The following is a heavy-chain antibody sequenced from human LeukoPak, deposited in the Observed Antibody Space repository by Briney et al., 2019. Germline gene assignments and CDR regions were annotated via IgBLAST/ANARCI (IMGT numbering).Heavy chain of an antibody. V-gene: IGHV3-23*01. Sequence: PGGSLRLSCAASGFTFNNYCMGWVRQTPGQGLEWVATIGTSGANTYHADSVKGRFTISRDNSKSTLYLQMNSLRAEDTAVYHCAKKSGDHFHFDFWGQGTLVTVSS. CDR3: AKKSGDHFHFDF. J-gene: IGHJ4*02. CDR1: GFTFNNYC. D-gene: IGHD2-21*01. CDR2: IGTSGANT.